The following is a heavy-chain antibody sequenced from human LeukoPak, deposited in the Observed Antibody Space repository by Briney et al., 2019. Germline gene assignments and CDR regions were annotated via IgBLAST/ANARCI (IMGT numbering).Heavy chain of an antibody. D-gene: IGHD1-26*01. J-gene: IGHJ4*02. CDR2: ISSSGSTI. CDR1: GFTFSSYE. Sequence: GGSLRLSCAASGFTFSSYEMNWVRQAPGKGLEWVSYISSSGSTIYYADSVKGRFTISRDNAKNSLYLQMNSLRAEDTAVYYCAKVEWELSYCFDYWAREPWSPSPQ. V-gene: IGHV3-48*03. CDR3: AKVEWELSYCFDY.